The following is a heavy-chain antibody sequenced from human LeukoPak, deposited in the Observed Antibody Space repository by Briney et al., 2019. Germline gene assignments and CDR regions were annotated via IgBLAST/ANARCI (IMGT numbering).Heavy chain of an antibody. CDR3: ARSSSSWINYFDY. D-gene: IGHD6-13*01. V-gene: IGHV1-3*01. CDR2: SNAGNSNT. J-gene: IGHJ4*02. Sequence: ASVKVSFKASGYTFTSYAMHWVRQAPGQRLEWMGWSNAGNSNTKYSQKFQGRVTITRDTSASTAYMEMSSLRSEETAVYYCARSSSSWINYFDYWGQGTLVTVSS. CDR1: GYTFTSYA.